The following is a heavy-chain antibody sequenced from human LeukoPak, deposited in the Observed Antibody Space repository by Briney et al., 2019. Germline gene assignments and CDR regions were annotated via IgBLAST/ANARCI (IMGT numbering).Heavy chain of an antibody. CDR1: GFTFSSYG. CDR3: VKDLRAYYYGSGSFDY. D-gene: IGHD3-10*01. V-gene: IGHV3-30*18. J-gene: IGHJ4*02. CDR2: ISYDGSNK. Sequence: GGSLRLSCAASGFTFSSYGMHWVRQAPGKGLEWVAVISYDGSNKYYADSVKGRFTISRDSSKNTLYLQMNSLRAEDTAVYYCVKDLRAYYYGSGSFDYWGQGTLVTVSS.